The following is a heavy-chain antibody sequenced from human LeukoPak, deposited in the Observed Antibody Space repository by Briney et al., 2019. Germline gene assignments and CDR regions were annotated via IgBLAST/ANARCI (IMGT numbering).Heavy chain of an antibody. Sequence: GGSLRLSCAASGLTVSSSYMSWVRQAPGKGLECVSFIYSGGSTYYADSVKGRFTISRDNSKNTLYLQMNSLRAEDTAVYYCARAPDTAMAPYYYYYGMDVWGQGTTVTVSS. CDR2: IYSGGST. CDR1: GLTVSSSY. D-gene: IGHD5-18*01. V-gene: IGHV3-53*01. CDR3: ARAPDTAMAPYYYYYGMDV. J-gene: IGHJ6*02.